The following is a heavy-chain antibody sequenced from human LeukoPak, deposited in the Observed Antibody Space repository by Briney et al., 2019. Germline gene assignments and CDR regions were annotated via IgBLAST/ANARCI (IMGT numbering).Heavy chain of an antibody. CDR1: GGSISSGDYY. V-gene: IGHV4-30-4*01. D-gene: IGHD4-23*01. Sequence: TSETLSLTCTVSGGSISSGDYYWSWIRQPPGKGLEWIGYIYYSGSTYYNPSLKSRVTISVDTSKNQFSLKLSSVTAADTAVYYCARNGGNSDFDYWGQGTLVTVSS. CDR3: ARNGGNSDFDY. J-gene: IGHJ4*02. CDR2: IYYSGST.